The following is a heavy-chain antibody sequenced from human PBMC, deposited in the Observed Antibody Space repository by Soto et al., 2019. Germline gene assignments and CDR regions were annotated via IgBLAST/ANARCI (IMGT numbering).Heavy chain of an antibody. CDR2: INPSGGST. CDR1: GYTFTSYY. J-gene: IGHJ6*02. Sequence: ASVKVSCKASGYTFTSYYMHWVRQAPGQGLEWMGIINPSGGSTSYAQKFQGRVTMTRDTSTSTVYMELSSLRSEDTAVYYCARDGTTSYYDILTGTPESGSGPYYYYGMDVWGQGTTVTVSS. V-gene: IGHV1-46*01. CDR3: ARDGTTSYYDILTGTPESGSGPYYYYGMDV. D-gene: IGHD3-9*01.